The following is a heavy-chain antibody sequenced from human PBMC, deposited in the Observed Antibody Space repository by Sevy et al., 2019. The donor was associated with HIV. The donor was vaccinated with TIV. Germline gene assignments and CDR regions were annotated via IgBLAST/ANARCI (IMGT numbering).Heavy chain of an antibody. J-gene: IGHJ4*02. V-gene: IGHV3-64*01. Sequence: GGSLRLSCAASGFTLSDYAMHWVRQAPGKGLEYVSGISSHGGYIFYANSVKGRFTISRDTSKNTLYLQMGSLRGEDMAVYYCAREDRAEAGTGGFEYWGLGTLVTVSS. D-gene: IGHD6-19*01. CDR2: ISSHGGYI. CDR1: GFTLSDYA. CDR3: AREDRAEAGTGGFEY.